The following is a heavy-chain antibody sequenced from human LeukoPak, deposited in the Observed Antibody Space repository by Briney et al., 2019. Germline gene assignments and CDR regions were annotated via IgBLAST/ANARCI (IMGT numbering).Heavy chain of an antibody. D-gene: IGHD4-17*01. V-gene: IGHV1-46*01. CDR3: ARDGDDFGDYVEYNYYGLDV. J-gene: IGHJ6*02. CDR1: GYMFTSYY. CDR2: INPSGGGT. Sequence: ASVKLSCKTSGYMFTSYYIHWVRQAPGQGLEWMGMINPSGGGTNYAQKFQGRVTMTRDTSTSTVYMDLSSLRSEDTAVYYCARDGDDFGDYVEYNYYGLDVWGQGTTVTVSS.